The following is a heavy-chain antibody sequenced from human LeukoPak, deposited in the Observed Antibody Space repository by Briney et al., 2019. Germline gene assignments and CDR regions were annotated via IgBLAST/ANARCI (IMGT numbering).Heavy chain of an antibody. D-gene: IGHD2-2*01. V-gene: IGHV1-58*01. J-gene: IGHJ3*02. CDR3: AAPYCSSTSCYRDAFDI. Sequence: GTSVKVSCKASGFTFTSSAVQWVRQARGQRLEWIGWIVVGSGNTNYAQKFQERVTITRDMSTSTAYMELSSLRSEDTAVYYCAAPYCSSTSCYRDAFDIRGQGTMVTVSS. CDR2: IVVGSGNT. CDR1: GFTFTSSA.